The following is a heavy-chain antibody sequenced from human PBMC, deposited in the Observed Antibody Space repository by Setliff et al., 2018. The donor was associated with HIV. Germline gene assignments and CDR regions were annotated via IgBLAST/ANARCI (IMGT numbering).Heavy chain of an antibody. CDR1: GFIFTDFQ. CDR2: FNPNSGVT. Sequence: ASVKVSCKASGFIFTDFQIHWVRQAPGQGLEWMGRFNPNSGVTNSPQKLQGRVTMTRDTSINTAYMELSRLTSDDTAFYYCAREPTGDFWSGYSSRGLNYWGQGTLVTVSS. CDR3: AREPTGDFWSGYSSRGLNY. J-gene: IGHJ4*02. D-gene: IGHD3-3*01. V-gene: IGHV1-2*06.